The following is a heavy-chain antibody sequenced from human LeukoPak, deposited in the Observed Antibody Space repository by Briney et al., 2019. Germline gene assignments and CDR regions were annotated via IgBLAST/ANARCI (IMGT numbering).Heavy chain of an antibody. Sequence: GGSLRLSCAASGFTFSNAWMSWVRQAPGKGLEWVGRIKSKTDGGTTDYAAPVKGRFTISRDESKNTLYLQVNSLKTADTAVYYCTAVPGFYDGRDAFDIWGQGTMVTVSS. CDR2: IKSKTDGGTT. D-gene: IGHD2/OR15-2a*01. CDR1: GFTFSNAW. CDR3: TAVPGFYDGRDAFDI. V-gene: IGHV3-15*01. J-gene: IGHJ3*02.